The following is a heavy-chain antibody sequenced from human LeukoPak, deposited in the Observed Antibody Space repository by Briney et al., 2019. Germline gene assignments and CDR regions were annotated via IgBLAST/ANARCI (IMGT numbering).Heavy chain of an antibody. V-gene: IGHV1-69*05. D-gene: IGHD2-15*01. CDR1: GGTFSSYA. Sequence: ASVKVSCKASGGTFSSYAISWVRQAPGQELEWMGGIIPIFGTANYAQKFQGRVTITTDESTSTAYMELSSLRSEDTAVYYCARGATRLGFDYWGQGTLVTVFS. CDR2: IIPIFGTA. J-gene: IGHJ4*02. CDR3: ARGATRLGFDY.